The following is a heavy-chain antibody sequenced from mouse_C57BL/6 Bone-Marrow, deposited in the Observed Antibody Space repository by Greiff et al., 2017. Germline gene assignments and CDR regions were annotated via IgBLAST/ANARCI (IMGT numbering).Heavy chain of an antibody. CDR1: GYTFTSYW. CDR2: IDPSDSET. J-gene: IGHJ2*01. Sequence: VQLQQPGAELVRPGSSVKLSCKASGYTFTSYWMHWVKQRPIQGLEWIGNIDPSDSETHYNQKFKDKATLTVDKSSSTAYMQLSSLTSEDSVVYYCARGAITGYFDYWGQGTTLTVSS. CDR3: ARGAITGYFDY. D-gene: IGHD1-1*01. V-gene: IGHV1-52*01.